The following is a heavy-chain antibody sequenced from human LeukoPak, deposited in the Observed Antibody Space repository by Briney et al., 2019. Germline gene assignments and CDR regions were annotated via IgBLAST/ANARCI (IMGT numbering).Heavy chain of an antibody. CDR3: ARETNFAFDF. CDR2: IYDSGAT. CDR1: GFTVTSNY. Sequence: PGGSLRLSCAASGFTVTSNYMSWVRQAPGKGLKWVSLIYDSGATKYEDSVKGRFTISRDNSRNTLYLQMNSLRAEDTAAYYCARETNFAFDFWGQGTMVTVSS. D-gene: IGHD1-1*01. V-gene: IGHV3-66*01. J-gene: IGHJ3*01.